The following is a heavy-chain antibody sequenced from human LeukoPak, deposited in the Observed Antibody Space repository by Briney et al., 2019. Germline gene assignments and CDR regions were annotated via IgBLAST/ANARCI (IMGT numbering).Heavy chain of an antibody. J-gene: IGHJ4*02. CDR1: GFTFTAYY. CDR2: INPSSGAT. D-gene: IGHD3-22*01. CDR3: ARAGILGYDSSGYYTPPFDY. Sequence: GASVKVSCKASGFTFTAYYMHWVRQAPGQGLEWMGWINPSSGATNYAQNFQGRVTMTRDTSISTAYMELSRLRSDDTAVYYCARAGILGYDSSGYYTPPFDYWGQGTLVTVSS. V-gene: IGHV1-2*02.